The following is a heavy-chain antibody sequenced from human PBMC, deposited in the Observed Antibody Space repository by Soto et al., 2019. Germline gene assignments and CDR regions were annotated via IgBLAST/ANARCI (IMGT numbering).Heavy chain of an antibody. CDR2: IYYSGST. Sequence: SETLSLPCTVSGGSISSYYWSWIRQPPGKGLEWIGYIYYSGSTNYNPSFKSRVTISVDTSKNQFSLKLSSVTAADTAVYYCSGSGSYSRKDLAYGMDVWGQGTTVTVSS. V-gene: IGHV4-59*01. CDR1: GGSISSYY. D-gene: IGHD3-10*01. J-gene: IGHJ6*02. CDR3: SGSGSYSRKDLAYGMDV.